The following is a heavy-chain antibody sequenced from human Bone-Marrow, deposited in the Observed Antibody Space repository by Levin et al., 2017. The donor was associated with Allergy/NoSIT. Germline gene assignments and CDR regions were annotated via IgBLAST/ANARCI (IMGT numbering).Heavy chain of an antibody. CDR1: GGSLSNGGYF. J-gene: IGHJ3*02. Sequence: LRLSCTVSGGSLSNGGYFWTWIRQHPGKGLEWIGYIYHSGSTYYNPSLRSRVSMTVDTSKNQFSLKLSSVTAADTAVYYCVGYCSSGSCHLGDVGASDIWGQGTMVTVSS. CDR2: IYHSGST. D-gene: IGHD2-15*01. CDR3: VGYCSSGSCHLGDVGASDI. V-gene: IGHV4-31*03.